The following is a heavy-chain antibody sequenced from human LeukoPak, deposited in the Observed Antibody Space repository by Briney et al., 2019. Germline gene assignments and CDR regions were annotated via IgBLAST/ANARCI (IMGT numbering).Heavy chain of an antibody. J-gene: IGHJ3*02. CDR2: ISSSSSYI. D-gene: IGHD3-22*01. V-gene: IGHV3-21*01. CDR3: ARDRGNYYDSSGYYGAFDI. CDR1: GFTFSSYS. Sequence: PGGSLRLSCAASGFTFSSYSMNWVRQAPGKGLEWVSSISSSSSYIYYADSVKGRFTISRDNAKNSLYLQMNSLRAEDTAVYYCARDRGNYYDSSGYYGAFDIWGQGTMVTVSS.